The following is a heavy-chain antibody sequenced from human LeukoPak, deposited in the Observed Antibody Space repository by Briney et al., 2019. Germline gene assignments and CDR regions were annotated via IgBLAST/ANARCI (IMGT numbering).Heavy chain of an antibody. D-gene: IGHD6-19*01. V-gene: IGHV4-30-2*01. J-gene: IGHJ4*02. CDR2: IYHSGTT. CDR1: GGSFSSDGYS. CDR3: ARGAVGGSPAFDL. Sequence: SGTLSLTCAVSGGSFSSDGYSWNWIRQPPGKGLEWIGYIYHSGTTYYNPSLKSRVTISLARSKNQFSLRLTSVTAADTAVYYCARGAVGGSPAFDLWGQGTLVTVSS.